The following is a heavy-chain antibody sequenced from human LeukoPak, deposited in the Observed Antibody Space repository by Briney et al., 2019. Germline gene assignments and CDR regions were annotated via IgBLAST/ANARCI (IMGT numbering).Heavy chain of an antibody. J-gene: IGHJ6*03. Sequence: SETLSLTCTVSGGSISSGDYYWSWIRQPPGKGLEWIGYIYYSGSTYYNPSLKSRVTISVDTSKNQFSLKLSSVTAADTAVYYCARFVPAAIPYMDVWGKGTTVTVSS. CDR2: IYYSGST. CDR3: ARFVPAAIPYMDV. D-gene: IGHD2-2*01. V-gene: IGHV4-30-4*01. CDR1: GGSISSGDYY.